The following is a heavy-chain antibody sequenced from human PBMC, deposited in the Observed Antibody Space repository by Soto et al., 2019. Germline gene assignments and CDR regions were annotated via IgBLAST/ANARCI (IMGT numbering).Heavy chain of an antibody. CDR1: GYTFSDYG. CDR2: ITYEGNKK. Sequence: QAQLVESGGDVVQPGRSLRLSCAASGYTFSDYGTHWVRQAPGKGLEWVAVITYEGNKKYYADSVKGRFTISRDNYKNTLYLQMNSLRGEDTAVYYCAKWAHNGMDFWGQGTTVTVSS. J-gene: IGHJ6*02. V-gene: IGHV3-30*18. CDR3: AKWAHNGMDF.